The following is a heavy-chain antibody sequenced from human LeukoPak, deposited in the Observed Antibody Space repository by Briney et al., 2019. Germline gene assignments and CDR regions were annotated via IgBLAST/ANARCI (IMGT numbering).Heavy chain of an antibody. V-gene: IGHV3-9*01. Sequence: PGGSLRLSCAASGFTFDDYAMHWVRQAPGKGLEWVSGNSWNSGSIGYADSVKGRFTISRDNAKNSLYLQMNSLRAEDTALYYCAKDSVYCSGGSCLNWFDPWGQGTLVTVSS. CDR2: NSWNSGSI. D-gene: IGHD2-15*01. CDR1: GFTFDDYA. J-gene: IGHJ5*02. CDR3: AKDSVYCSGGSCLNWFDP.